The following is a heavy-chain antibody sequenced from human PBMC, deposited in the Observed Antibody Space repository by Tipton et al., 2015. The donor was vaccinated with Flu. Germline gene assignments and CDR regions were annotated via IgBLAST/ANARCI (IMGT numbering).Heavy chain of an antibody. D-gene: IGHD5-18*01. Sequence: QSEAEVKKPGESLKISCKGSGYSFTSYWIGWVRQMPGKGLEWMGIIYPGDSDTRYSPYFQGQVTISADKSISTAYLQWSSLKASDTAMYYCARHGESDTAMVGLGMDVWGQGTTVTVSS. CDR3: ARHGESDTAMVGLGMDV. CDR1: GYSFTSYW. J-gene: IGHJ6*02. V-gene: IGHV5-51*01. CDR2: IYPGDSDT.